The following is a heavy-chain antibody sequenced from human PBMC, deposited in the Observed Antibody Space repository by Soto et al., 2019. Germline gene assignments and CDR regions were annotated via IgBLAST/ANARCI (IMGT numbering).Heavy chain of an antibody. V-gene: IGHV3-64*01. CDR2: ISSNGVGT. D-gene: IGHD6-6*01. Sequence: EVQLAESGGGLAQPGGSLRLSCAASGFTLSGYAMDWVRQAPGKGLEYVSGISSNGVGTYYVNSVQGRFTISRDNSKNTVYLQMGSLRPEDMAVYYCARRARPDFYYMDVWGKGTTVTVSS. J-gene: IGHJ6*03. CDR3: ARRARPDFYYMDV. CDR1: GFTLSGYA.